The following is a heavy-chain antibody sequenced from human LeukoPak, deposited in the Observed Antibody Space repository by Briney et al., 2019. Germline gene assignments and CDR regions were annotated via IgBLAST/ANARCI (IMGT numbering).Heavy chain of an antibody. Sequence: GGSLRLSCAASGFTVSSNYMSWVRQAPGKGLEWVSAITGSGDSTYYPDSVKGRFTISRDNSKNTLYLQMNSLRAEDTAVYYCAKHAIYYPGDYWGQGTLVTVSS. J-gene: IGHJ4*02. CDR3: AKHAIYYPGDY. V-gene: IGHV3-23*01. CDR2: ITGSGDST. CDR1: GFTVSSNY. D-gene: IGHD3-10*01.